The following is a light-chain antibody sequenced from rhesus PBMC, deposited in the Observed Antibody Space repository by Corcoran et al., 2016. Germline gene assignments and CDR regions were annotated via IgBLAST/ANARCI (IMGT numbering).Light chain of an antibody. CDR1: QAISNW. V-gene: IGKV1-19*01. CDR2: YAS. CDR3: QQYDALPWT. J-gene: IGKJ1*01. Sequence: DIQMTQSPSSLSASVGDKVTITCHASQAISNWLAWYQQKPGKAPNPLINYASSLQRGVPSRFSGSVSGTDYMLTISSLQPEDVATDYGQQYDALPWTFGQGTRVEIK.